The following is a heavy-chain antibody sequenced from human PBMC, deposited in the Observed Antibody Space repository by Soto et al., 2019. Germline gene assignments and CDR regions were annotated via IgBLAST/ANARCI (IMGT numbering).Heavy chain of an antibody. CDR1: GGTFSSYT. CDR2: IIPILGIA. J-gene: IGHJ6*03. D-gene: IGHD2-15*01. CDR3: ARDRSSCSGGSCYYYYYYYMDV. V-gene: IGHV1-69*08. Sequence: QVQLVQSGAEVQKPGSSVKVSCKASGGTFSSYTISWVRQAPGQGLEWMGRIIPILGIANYAQKFQGRVTITADKSTSTAYMELSSLRSEDTAVYYCARDRSSCSGGSCYYYYYYYMDVWGKGTTVTVSS.